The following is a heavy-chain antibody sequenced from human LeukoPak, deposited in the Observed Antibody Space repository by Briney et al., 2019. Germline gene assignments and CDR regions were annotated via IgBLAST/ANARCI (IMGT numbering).Heavy chain of an antibody. J-gene: IGHJ4*02. CDR3: ARAQRDGYNQIDY. CDR1: EFTFSAYP. D-gene: IGHD5-24*01. Sequence: PGRSLRLSCAASEFTFSAYPMHWLRQRPGKGLESLAVISHDASETYYANSVKGRFTISRDNSKDTLYLQMTSLRGEDTAVYYCARAQRDGYNQIDYWGQGTLVVVCS. CDR2: ISHDASET. V-gene: IGHV3-30*04.